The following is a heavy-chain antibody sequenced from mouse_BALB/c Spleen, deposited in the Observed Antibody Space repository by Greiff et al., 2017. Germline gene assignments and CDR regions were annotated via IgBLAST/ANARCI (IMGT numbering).Heavy chain of an antibody. D-gene: IGHD4-1*01. CDR1: GFTFSSYG. Sequence: EVQLVESGGGLVQPGGSLKLSCAASGFTFSSYGMSWVRQTPDKRLELVATINSNGGSTYYPDSVKGRFTISRDNAKNTLYLQMSSLKSEDTAMYYCARGLGREFAYWGQGTLVTVSA. V-gene: IGHV5-6-3*01. J-gene: IGHJ3*01. CDR2: INSNGGST. CDR3: ARGLGREFAY.